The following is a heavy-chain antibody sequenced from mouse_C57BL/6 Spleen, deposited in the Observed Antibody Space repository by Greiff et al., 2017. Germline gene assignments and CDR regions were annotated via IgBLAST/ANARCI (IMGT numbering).Heavy chain of an antibody. V-gene: IGHV5-6*01. D-gene: IGHD2-5*01. Sequence: EVQLVESGGDLVKPGGSLKLSCAASGFTFSSYGMSWVRQTPDKRLEWVATISSGGSYTYYPDSVKGRFTISRDNAKNTLYLQMSSLKSEDTAMYYCARSGVTTGGAGTTYAMDYWGQGTSVTVSS. CDR1: GFTFSSYG. CDR3: ARSGVTTGGAGTTYAMDY. CDR2: ISSGGSYT. J-gene: IGHJ4*01.